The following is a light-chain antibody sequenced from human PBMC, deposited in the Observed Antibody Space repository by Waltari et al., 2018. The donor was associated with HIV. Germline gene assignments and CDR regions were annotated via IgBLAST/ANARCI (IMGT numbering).Light chain of an antibody. V-gene: IGKV3-15*01. CDR2: GAS. J-gene: IGKJ1*01. Sequence: EIVMTQSAATLAVSPGEGATLISRARQSVSSNLGWCQQKPGQAPRLLIYGASTRATGITYSLSGSGSGTDFTLTISSLQSEDFAVYYCQQYNSWPRTFGQWTKVEIK. CDR3: QQYNSWPRT. CDR1: QSVSSN.